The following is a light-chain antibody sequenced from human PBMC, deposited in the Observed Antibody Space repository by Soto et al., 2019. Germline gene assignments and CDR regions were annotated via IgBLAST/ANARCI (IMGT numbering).Light chain of an antibody. J-gene: IGLJ1*01. CDR2: DTN. CDR3: LLLYTGAGRV. Sequence: QAVVTQEPSLTVSPGGTVTLTCGSSTGAVTSGHYPYWFQQKPGQAPRTLIFDTNNKHSWTPARFSGSLLGGKAALTLSGAQPEDEAEYYCLLLYTGAGRVFGTGTKLTVL. V-gene: IGLV7-46*01. CDR1: TGAVTSGHY.